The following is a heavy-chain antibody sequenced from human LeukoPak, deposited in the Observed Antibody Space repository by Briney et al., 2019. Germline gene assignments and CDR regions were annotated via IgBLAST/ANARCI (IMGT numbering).Heavy chain of an antibody. D-gene: IGHD3-16*01. V-gene: IGHV3-7*01. J-gene: IGHJ4*02. CDR2: IKEDKSAK. CDR1: GFIFTDHW. CDR3: ARAVDVADY. Sequence: PGGSLRLSCAASGFIFTDHWMSWVRQAPGKGLEWVANIKEDKSAKFYADSVRGRFTISRDNAKNSLYLQMNNLRVEDTAVYYCARAVDVADYWGRGTLVTVSS.